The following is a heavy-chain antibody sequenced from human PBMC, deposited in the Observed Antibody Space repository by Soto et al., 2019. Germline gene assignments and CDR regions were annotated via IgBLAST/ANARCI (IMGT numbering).Heavy chain of an antibody. V-gene: IGHV1-69*01. CDR3: ARSQGSSTSLEIYYYYYYGMDV. Sequence: QVQLVQSGAEVKKPGSSVKVSCKASGGTFSSYAISWVRQAPGQGLEWMGGIIPISGTANYAQKFQGRVTITADESTSKGYMELSSLRSEDTAVYFCARSQGSSTSLEIYYYYYYGMDVWGQGTTVNVSS. D-gene: IGHD2-2*01. CDR1: GGTFSSYA. CDR2: IIPISGTA. J-gene: IGHJ6*02.